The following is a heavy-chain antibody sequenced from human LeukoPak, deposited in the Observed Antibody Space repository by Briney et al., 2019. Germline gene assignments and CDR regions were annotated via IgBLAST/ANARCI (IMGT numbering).Heavy chain of an antibody. CDR1: GYTFTGYY. J-gene: IGHJ5*02. D-gene: IGHD3-10*01. CDR2: INPNSGGT. Sequence: ASVKVSCKASGYTFTGYYMHWVRQAPGQGLEWMGWINPNSGGTNYAQKFQGRVTMTRDTSISTAYMELSRLRSDDTAVYYCARLEYVLLWFGEDAAWFDPWGQGTLVTVSS. CDR3: ARLEYVLLWFGEDAAWFDP. V-gene: IGHV1-2*02.